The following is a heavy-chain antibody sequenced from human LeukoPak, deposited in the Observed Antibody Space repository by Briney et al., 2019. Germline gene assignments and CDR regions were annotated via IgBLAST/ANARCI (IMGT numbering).Heavy chain of an antibody. CDR2: ISAYNGNT. Sequence: ASVNVSCKASGYTFTSNGISWVRQAAGQGLERMGWISAYNGNTNYAQKLQGRVTMTTDTSTSTAYMELRSLRSDDTAVYYCARKLGYCSGGSCYLCDYWGQGTLVTVSS. J-gene: IGHJ4*02. CDR3: ARKLGYCSGGSCYLCDY. CDR1: GYTFTSNG. D-gene: IGHD2-15*01. V-gene: IGHV1-18*01.